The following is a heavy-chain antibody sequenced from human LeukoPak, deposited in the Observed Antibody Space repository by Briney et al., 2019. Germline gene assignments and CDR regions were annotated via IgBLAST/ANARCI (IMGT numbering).Heavy chain of an antibody. J-gene: IGHJ6*02. Sequence: GGSLRLSCAASGFTFSSYDMHWVRQATGKGLEWVSAIGTAGDTYYPGSVKGRFTISRENAKNSLYLQMNSLGVEDTAVYYCAREWRGIASHYHGMDVWGQGTTVTVSS. CDR2: IGTAGDT. CDR1: GFTFSSYD. V-gene: IGHV3-13*01. D-gene: IGHD6-6*01. CDR3: AREWRGIASHYHGMDV.